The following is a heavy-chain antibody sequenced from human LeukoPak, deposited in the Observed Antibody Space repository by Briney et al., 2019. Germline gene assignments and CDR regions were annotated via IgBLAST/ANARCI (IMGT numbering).Heavy chain of an antibody. CDR3: ARDGYSSSFYFDY. V-gene: IGHV3-74*01. Sequence: PGGSLRLSCAASGFTFSSYWMHWVRQAPGKGLVWVSRISPDGSSTTYADSAKGRFTISRDNAKDTLYLQMNSLRAEDTGVYYCARDGYSSSFYFDYWGQGTLVTVSS. CDR1: GFTFSSYW. D-gene: IGHD6-6*01. J-gene: IGHJ4*02. CDR2: ISPDGSST.